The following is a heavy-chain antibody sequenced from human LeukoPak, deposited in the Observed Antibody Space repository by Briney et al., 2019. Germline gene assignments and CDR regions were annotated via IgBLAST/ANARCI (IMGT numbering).Heavy chain of an antibody. CDR3: ARDVTYYYDSSGLGY. CDR1: GFTFRSYP. J-gene: IGHJ4*02. CDR2: ISSSSSYI. Sequence: GGSLRLSCAASGFTFRSYPMSWVRQAPGKGLEWFSSISSSSSYIYYADSVKGRFTISRDNAKNSLYLQMNRLRAEDTAVYYCARDVTYYYDSSGLGYWGQGTLVTVSS. V-gene: IGHV3-21*01. D-gene: IGHD3-22*01.